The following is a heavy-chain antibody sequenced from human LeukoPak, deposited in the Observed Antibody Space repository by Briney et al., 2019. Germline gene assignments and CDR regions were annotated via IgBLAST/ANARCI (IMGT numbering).Heavy chain of an antibody. CDR2: IKSKTDDGTI. D-gene: IGHD5-24*01. Sequence: GGSLRLSCRASGFIFSDAWMSWVRQAPGKGLEWVGRIKSKTDDGTIDYAAPVKGRFTISRDDSKDILYLEMSSLKSEDTGMYYCTTDERFHGNNWIYAFDIWGQGTMVTVSS. CDR1: GFIFSDAW. J-gene: IGHJ3*02. V-gene: IGHV3-15*01. CDR3: TTDERFHGNNWIYAFDI.